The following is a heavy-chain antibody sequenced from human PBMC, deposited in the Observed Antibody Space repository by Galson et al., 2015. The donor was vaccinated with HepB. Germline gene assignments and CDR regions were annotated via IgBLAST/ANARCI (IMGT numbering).Heavy chain of an antibody. D-gene: IGHD4-17*01. V-gene: IGHV3-33*03. CDR1: GSTFSDHG. CDR3: ARYLGDYRGCEI. CDR2: IWFDGSKT. Sequence: SLRLSCAASGSTFSDHGMHWVRQAPGKGLEWVAVIWFDGSKTYYVDPVKGRFTISRDNSKNILYLQMSSLRPEDTAVYFCARYLGDYRGCEIWGQGIRVTGSS. J-gene: IGHJ3*02.